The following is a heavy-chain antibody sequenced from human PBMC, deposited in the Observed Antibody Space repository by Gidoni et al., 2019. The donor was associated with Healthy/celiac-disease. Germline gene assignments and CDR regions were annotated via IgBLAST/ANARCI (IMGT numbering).Heavy chain of an antibody. Sequence: EVQLVESGGGLVQPGGSLRLSCAASGFTVSSNYMSWVRQAPGKGLEWVSVIYSGGSTYYADSVKGRFTISRDNSKNTLYLQMNSLRAEDTAVYYCASTDYYDSSGYYRYWGQGTLVTVSS. CDR1: GFTVSSNY. D-gene: IGHD3-22*01. V-gene: IGHV3-66*01. CDR3: ASTDYYDSSGYYRY. J-gene: IGHJ4*02. CDR2: IYSGGST.